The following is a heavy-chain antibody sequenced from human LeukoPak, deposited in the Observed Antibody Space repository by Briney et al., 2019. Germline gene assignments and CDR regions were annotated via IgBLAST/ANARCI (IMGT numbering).Heavy chain of an antibody. J-gene: IGHJ4*02. D-gene: IGHD6-13*01. Sequence: TSETLSLTCTVSGGSISSYYWSWIRQPPGKGLEWIGYIYYSGSTNYNPSLKSRVTISVDTSKNQFSLKLSSVTAADTAVYYCARFLPAAGVFDYWGQGTLVTVSS. CDR3: ARFLPAAGVFDY. CDR1: GGSISSYY. V-gene: IGHV4-59*08. CDR2: IYYSGST.